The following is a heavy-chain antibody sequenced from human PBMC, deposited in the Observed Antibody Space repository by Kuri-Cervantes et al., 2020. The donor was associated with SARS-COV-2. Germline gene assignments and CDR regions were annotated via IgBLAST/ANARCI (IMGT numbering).Heavy chain of an antibody. V-gene: IGHV4-39*01. CDR3: ARGTVGAPGGGMDV. CDR1: GGSISSSSYY. D-gene: IGHD1-26*01. CDR2: IYYSGST. J-gene: IGHJ6*02. Sequence: SETLSLTCTVSGGSISSSSYYWGWIRQPTGKGLEWIGSIYYSGSTYYNPSLKSRVTISVDTSKNQFSLKLSSVTAADTAVYYCARGTVGAPGGGMDVWGQGTTVTVSS.